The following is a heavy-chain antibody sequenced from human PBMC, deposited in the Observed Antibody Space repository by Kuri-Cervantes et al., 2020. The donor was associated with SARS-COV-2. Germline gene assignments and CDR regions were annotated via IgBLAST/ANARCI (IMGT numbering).Heavy chain of an antibody. CDR1: GCSISSSSYY. J-gene: IGHJ4*02. CDR2: IYYSGST. Sequence: SEILSLTCTVSGCSISSSSYYWGWIRQPPGKGLEWIGSIYYSGSTYYNPSLKSRVTISVDTSKNQFSLKMSSVTAADTAVYYCARTASTVTTNPYRYYFDYWGQGTLVTVSS. CDR3: ARTASTVTTNPYRYYFDY. V-gene: IGHV4-39*07. D-gene: IGHD4-11*01.